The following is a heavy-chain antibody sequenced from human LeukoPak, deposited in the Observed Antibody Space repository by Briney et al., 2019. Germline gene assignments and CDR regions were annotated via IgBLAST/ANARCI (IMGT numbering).Heavy chain of an antibody. Sequence: ASVKVSCKASGYTFTGYYMHWVRQAPGQGLEWMGWINPNSGGTNYAQKFQGRVTMTRDTSISTAYMELSRLRSDDTAVYYCARVSARDYYDSSGYPNAFDICGQGTMVTVSS. D-gene: IGHD3-22*01. J-gene: IGHJ3*02. CDR3: ARVSARDYYDSSGYPNAFDI. V-gene: IGHV1-2*02. CDR2: INPNSGGT. CDR1: GYTFTGYY.